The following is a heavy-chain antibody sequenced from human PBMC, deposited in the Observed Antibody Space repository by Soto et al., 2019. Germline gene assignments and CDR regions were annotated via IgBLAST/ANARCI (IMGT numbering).Heavy chain of an antibody. Sequence: SETLSLTCAVSGGSMRSSTDYWGWIRQPPGKGLEWIGNIYYSGSTYYNPSLKSRVTISVDTSKNQFSLKLSSVTAADTAVYYCARHLSTTAAPLPFDYWGQGTLVTVSS. D-gene: IGHD1-1*01. CDR2: IYYSGST. CDR1: GGSMRSSTDY. V-gene: IGHV4-39*01. J-gene: IGHJ4*02. CDR3: ARHLSTTAAPLPFDY.